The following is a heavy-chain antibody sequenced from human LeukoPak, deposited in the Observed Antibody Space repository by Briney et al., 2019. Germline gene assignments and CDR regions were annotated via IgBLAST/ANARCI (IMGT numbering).Heavy chain of an antibody. CDR2: IYYSGRT. D-gene: IGHD6-19*01. J-gene: IGHJ5*02. Sequence: SETLSLTSTVPRGSISSISYYWGWIRQPPGKGLEWIGSIYYSGRTYYNPSLKSRVTRSVDTSKNQFSLKLRSVTAADTAVYYCARPRTRLAWFDPWGQGTLVAVSS. CDR3: ARPRTRLAWFDP. CDR1: RGSISSISYY. V-gene: IGHV4-39*01.